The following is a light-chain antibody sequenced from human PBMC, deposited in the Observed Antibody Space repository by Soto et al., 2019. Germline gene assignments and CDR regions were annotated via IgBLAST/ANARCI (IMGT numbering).Light chain of an antibody. V-gene: IGKV3-15*01. CDR1: QSVSSN. Sequence: EIVLTQSPGTLSLSPGERATLSCRASQSVSSNLAWYQHKPGQAPRLLIYGASTRTTGIPARFSGSGSGTEFTLTISRLQSEDFAVYYCQQYNNWPPELTFGGGTKVEIK. CDR3: QQYNNWPPELT. CDR2: GAS. J-gene: IGKJ4*01.